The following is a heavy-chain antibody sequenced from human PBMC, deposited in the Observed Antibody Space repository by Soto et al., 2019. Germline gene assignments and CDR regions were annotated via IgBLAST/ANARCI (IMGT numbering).Heavy chain of an antibody. J-gene: IGHJ4*02. Sequence: QVQLVQSGAEVKKPGSSVKVSCKASGGSFSTYGINWVRLAPGQGLEWMGGMIPKFGTTDYAQNFKGRVTINAEESTNTAYMELNYLGSDDTAVYFCARKLDPYFGGNSRSLDYWGQGTQVTVSS. CDR3: ARKLDPYFGGNSRSLDY. D-gene: IGHD4-17*01. CDR2: MIPKFGTT. CDR1: GGSFSTYG. V-gene: IGHV1-69*13.